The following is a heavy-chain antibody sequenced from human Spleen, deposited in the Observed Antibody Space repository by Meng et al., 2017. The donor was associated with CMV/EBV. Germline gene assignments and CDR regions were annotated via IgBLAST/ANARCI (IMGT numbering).Heavy chain of an antibody. Sequence: SETLSLTCTVSGGSINRVSYHWVWIRQPPGKGPEWIGNVYYNGRTYYNPALESRVTISIDTSKNQFSLEVRSMTAADTAVYYCANVAARWAPLDYWGQGTLVTVSS. V-gene: IGHV4-39*07. D-gene: IGHD6-6*01. CDR2: VYYNGRT. CDR3: ANVAARWAPLDY. CDR1: GGSINRVSYH. J-gene: IGHJ4*02.